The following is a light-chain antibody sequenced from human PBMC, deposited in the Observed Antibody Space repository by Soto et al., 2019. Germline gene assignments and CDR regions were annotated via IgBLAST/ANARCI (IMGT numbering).Light chain of an antibody. CDR2: EAS. Sequence: IVLAQSPATLSLSPGERSTLSCRASQDIIIFLSCYQQIPGQAPMLLIYEASNRATGIPARFIDSGSGTDFTITIVGLEPEDFAIYYCQQRASWPPFIFGQGTKLEV. J-gene: IGKJ2*01. CDR1: QDIIIF. CDR3: QQRASWPPFI. V-gene: IGKV3-11*01.